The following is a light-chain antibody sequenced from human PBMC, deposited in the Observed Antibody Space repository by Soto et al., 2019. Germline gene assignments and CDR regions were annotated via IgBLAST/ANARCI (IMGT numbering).Light chain of an antibody. CDR3: QSADSSGTYVV. CDR1: ALPKQY. Sequence: SYELTQPPSVSVSPGQTARITCSGDALPKQYAYWYQQKPGQAPVLVIYKDSERPSGIPERFSGSSSGTTVTLTISGVQAEDEPDYYCQSADSSGTYVVFGRGTKVTVL. J-gene: IGLJ2*01. V-gene: IGLV3-25*03. CDR2: KDS.